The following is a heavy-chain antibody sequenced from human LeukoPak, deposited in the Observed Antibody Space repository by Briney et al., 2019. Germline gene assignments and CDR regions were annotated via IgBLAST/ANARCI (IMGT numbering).Heavy chain of an antibody. V-gene: IGHV3-23*01. CDR3: AKVGQQLVRRFDY. CDR1: GFTFSSYA. D-gene: IGHD6-13*01. CDR2: ISGSGGST. Sequence: GGSLRLSCAASGFTFSSYATSWVRQAPGKGLEWVSAISGSGGSTYYADSVKGRFTISRDNSKNTLYLQMNSLRAEDTAVYYCAKVGQQLVRRFDYWGQGTLVTVSS. J-gene: IGHJ4*02.